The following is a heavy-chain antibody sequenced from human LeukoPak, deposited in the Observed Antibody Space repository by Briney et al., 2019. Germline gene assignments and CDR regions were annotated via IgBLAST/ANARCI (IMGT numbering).Heavy chain of an antibody. V-gene: IGHV4-39*07. D-gene: IGHD1-26*01. Sequence: SETLSLTCTVSGGSISSSSYYWGWIRQPPGKGLEWIGSIYYSGSTYYNPSLKSRVTISVDTSKNQFSLKLSSVTAADTAVYYCARVVGATRSDAFDIWGQGTMVTVSS. CDR3: ARVVGATRSDAFDI. J-gene: IGHJ3*02. CDR2: IYYSGST. CDR1: GGSISSSSYY.